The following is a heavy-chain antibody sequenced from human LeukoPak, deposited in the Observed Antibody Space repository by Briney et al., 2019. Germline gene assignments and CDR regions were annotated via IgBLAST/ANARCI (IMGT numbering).Heavy chain of an antibody. V-gene: IGHV3-33*06. CDR1: GFSFKDTG. D-gene: IGHD2/OR15-2a*01. J-gene: IGHJ6*02. CDR2: IWYDGSTK. CDR3: AKASFPNYYYYGMDV. Sequence: GGSLRLSCAASGFSFKDTGMHWVRQAPGKGPEWLTIIWYDGSTKYYAVSVKGRFTVSRDNSKNILYLQMNSLRAEDTAVYYCAKASFPNYYYYGMDVWGQGTTVTVSS.